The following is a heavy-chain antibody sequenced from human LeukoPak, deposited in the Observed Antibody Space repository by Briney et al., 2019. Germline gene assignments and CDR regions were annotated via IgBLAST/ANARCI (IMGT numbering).Heavy chain of an antibody. V-gene: IGHV3-23*01. CDR3: ARRPRDTSGYYLGAFHD. J-gene: IGHJ3*01. Sequence: GGSLRLSCAASGFTFSTYAMSWVRQAPGKGLEWVSVIGASGADTYYSDSVKGRFTVSRDNSQNTLFLHMSSLRAEDTAVYFCARRPRDTSGYYLGAFHDWGQGTTVTVSS. D-gene: IGHD3-22*01. CDR1: GFTFSTYA. CDR2: IGASGADT.